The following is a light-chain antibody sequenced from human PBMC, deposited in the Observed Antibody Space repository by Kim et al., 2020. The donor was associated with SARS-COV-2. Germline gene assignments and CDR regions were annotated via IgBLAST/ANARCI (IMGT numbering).Light chain of an antibody. J-gene: IGLJ1*01. Sequence: RVTISCTGSTTNIGAGYDVHWYQQLPGTAPKLLRYSNNIRPSGVPARFPGSKSGTSASLAIPGLQAEDGADYYCQSYDNSLSVLYVFGTGTKVTVL. CDR1: TTNIGAGYD. V-gene: IGLV1-40*01. CDR3: QSYDNSLSVLYV. CDR2: SNN.